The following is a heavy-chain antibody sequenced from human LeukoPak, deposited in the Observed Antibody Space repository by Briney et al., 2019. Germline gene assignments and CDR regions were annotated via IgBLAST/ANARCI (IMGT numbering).Heavy chain of an antibody. CDR1: GFIFSTYS. CDR2: ISSSTSYI. V-gene: IGHV3-21*01. CDR3: ARESLATIGVDY. Sequence: TGGSLRLSCAASGFIFSTYSMNWVRQAPGKGLEWVSSISSSTSYIYYVDSVKGRFTISRDNAKNSLYLQMNSLRPEDTAVYYCARESLATIGVDYWGQGTLVTVSS. D-gene: IGHD5-12*01. J-gene: IGHJ4*02.